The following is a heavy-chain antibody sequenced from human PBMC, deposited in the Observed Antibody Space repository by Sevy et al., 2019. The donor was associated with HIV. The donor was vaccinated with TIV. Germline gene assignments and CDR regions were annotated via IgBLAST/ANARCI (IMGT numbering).Heavy chain of an antibody. D-gene: IGHD7-27*01. CDR2: IKQDGSDK. CDR1: GFTFNNYW. V-gene: IGHV3-7*03. CDR3: ARSWDYWGQMGY. J-gene: IGHJ4*02. Sequence: GGSLRLSCAASGFTFNNYWMTWVRQAPGKGLEWVANIKQDGSDKYYMESVKGRFNISRDNTKNSLYLQMNSLRAEDTAVYYCARSWDYWGQMGYWGQGPLVTVSS.